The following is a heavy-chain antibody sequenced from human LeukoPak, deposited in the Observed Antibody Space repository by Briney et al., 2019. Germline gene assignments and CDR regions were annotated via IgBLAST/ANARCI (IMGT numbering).Heavy chain of an antibody. CDR3: ARDLYSYGYNWYFDL. J-gene: IGHJ2*01. Sequence: SETLSLTRTVSGGSISSYYWSWIRQPAGKGLEWIGRIYTSGSTNYNPSLKSRVTMSVDTSKNQFSLKLSSVTAADTAVYYCARDLYSYGYNWYFDLWGRGTLVTVSS. CDR1: GGSISSYY. D-gene: IGHD5-18*01. CDR2: IYTSGST. V-gene: IGHV4-4*07.